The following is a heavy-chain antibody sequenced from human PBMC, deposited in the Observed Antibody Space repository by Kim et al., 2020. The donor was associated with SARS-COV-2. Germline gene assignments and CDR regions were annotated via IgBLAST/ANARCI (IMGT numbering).Heavy chain of an antibody. J-gene: IGHJ4*02. V-gene: IGHV1-46*01. D-gene: IGHD3-10*01. CDR1: GYSFTSYY. CDR2: INPSGGAT. CDR3: ARGRFGAIYYFDP. Sequence: ASVKVSCKASGYSFTSYYMHWLREAPGQGLEWIGIINPSGGATTYAQKFQGRVTMTRDTSTSTVYMELSNLRSEDTAVYYCARGRFGAIYYFDPWGQGTLLTVSS.